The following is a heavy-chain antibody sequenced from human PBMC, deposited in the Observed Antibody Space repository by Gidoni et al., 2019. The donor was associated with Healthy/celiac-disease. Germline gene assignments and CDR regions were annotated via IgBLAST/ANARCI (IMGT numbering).Heavy chain of an antibody. CDR1: GFTFSSYA. J-gene: IGHJ4*02. Sequence: EVQLLESGGGLVQPGGSLRLSCAASGFTFSSYAMSWVRQAPGKGLEWVSAISGSGGSTYYADSVKGRFTISRDNSKNTLYLQMNSLRAEDTAVYYCAKDRDIAVAGTLGFGDYWGQGTLVTVSS. CDR3: AKDRDIAVAGTLGFGDY. V-gene: IGHV3-23*01. D-gene: IGHD6-19*01. CDR2: ISGSGGST.